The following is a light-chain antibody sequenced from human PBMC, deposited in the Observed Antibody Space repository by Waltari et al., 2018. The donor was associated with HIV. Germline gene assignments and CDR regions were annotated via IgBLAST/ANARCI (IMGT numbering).Light chain of an antibody. V-gene: IGKV2-30*01. CDR2: KVS. CDR3: TQRTYPFT. CDR1: QSLVYGDGNTY. Sequence: DVVMTQSPLSLPVTLGQPASIPCRPSQSLVYGDGNTYFNWFHQRPGQSPRRLIYKVSNRDSGVPARFSRRGPGADFTQKISRVEAEVVAVYDCTQRTYPFTFDPGTKVDV. J-gene: IGKJ3*01.